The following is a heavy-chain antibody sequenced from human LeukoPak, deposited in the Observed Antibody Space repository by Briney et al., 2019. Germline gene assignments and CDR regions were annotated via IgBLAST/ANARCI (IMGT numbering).Heavy chain of an antibody. CDR1: GGTFSSYT. V-gene: IGHV1-69*02. Sequence: SVKVSCKASGGTFSSYTISWVRQAPGQGLEWMGRIIPILGIANYAQKFQGRVTITADKSTSTAYMELSSLRSEDTAVYYCARHTHSSGWVFDYWGQGTLSPSPQ. J-gene: IGHJ4*02. CDR3: ARHTHSSGWVFDY. D-gene: IGHD6-19*01. CDR2: IIPILGIA.